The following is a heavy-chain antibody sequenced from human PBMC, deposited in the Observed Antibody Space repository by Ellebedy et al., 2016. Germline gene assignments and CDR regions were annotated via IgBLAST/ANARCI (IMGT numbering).Heavy chain of an antibody. Sequence: GGSLRLXXVASEFTFSSYNMNWVRQAPGKGLEWVSSISSSSTYIYYADSVKGRFTISRDNAKKSLYLQMNSLRAEDTALYYCARVWGIDYGLDVWGQGTTVSVSS. CDR1: EFTFSSYN. J-gene: IGHJ6*02. CDR3: ARVWGIDYGLDV. V-gene: IGHV3-21*01. D-gene: IGHD6-13*01. CDR2: ISSSSTYI.